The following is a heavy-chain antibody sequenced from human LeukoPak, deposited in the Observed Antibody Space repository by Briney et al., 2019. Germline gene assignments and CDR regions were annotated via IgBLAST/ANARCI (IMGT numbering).Heavy chain of an antibody. J-gene: IGHJ4*02. CDR1: GFTVSSNS. Sequence: GGSLSLSCAASGFTVSSNSMNWVRQAPGKGLQWVSVIYSGGSTYYADSVKGRFTISRDNSKNTLHLQMNSLRAEDTAVYYCAKVLEPTTVTLSGFDYWGQGTLVTVSS. CDR2: IYSGGST. D-gene: IGHD4-17*01. V-gene: IGHV3-53*01. CDR3: AKVLEPTTVTLSGFDY.